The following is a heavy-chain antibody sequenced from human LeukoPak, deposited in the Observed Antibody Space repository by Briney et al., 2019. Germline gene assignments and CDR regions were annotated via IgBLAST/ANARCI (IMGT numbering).Heavy chain of an antibody. CDR2: INHSGST. Sequence: SETLSLTCAVYGGTFSGYYWSWIRQPPGKGLEWIGEINHSGSTNYNPSLKSRVTISVDTSKNQVSLRLTSVTAADTAVYYCARCRDGGRGEAADYWGQGALVTVSS. D-gene: IGHD4-23*01. CDR1: GGTFSGYY. J-gene: IGHJ4*02. V-gene: IGHV4-34*01. CDR3: ARCRDGGRGEAADY.